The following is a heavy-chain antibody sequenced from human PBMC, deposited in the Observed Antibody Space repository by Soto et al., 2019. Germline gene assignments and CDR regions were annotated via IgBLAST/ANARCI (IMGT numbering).Heavy chain of an antibody. D-gene: IGHD3-10*01. V-gene: IGHV3-49*03. CDR3: TRQGRITMVRGVLDV. CDR1: GFTFGDYA. Sequence: LRLSCTASGFTFGDYAMSWFRQAPGKGLEWVGFIRSKAYGGTTEYAASVKGRFTISRDDSKSIAYLQMNSLKTEDTAVYYCTRQGRITMVRGVLDVWGQGTTVTVSS. CDR2: IRSKAYGGTT. J-gene: IGHJ6*02.